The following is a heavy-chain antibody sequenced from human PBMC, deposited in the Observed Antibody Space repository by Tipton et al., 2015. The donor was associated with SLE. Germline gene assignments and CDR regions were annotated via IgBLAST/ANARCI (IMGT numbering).Heavy chain of an antibody. D-gene: IGHD3-10*01. CDR2: ISAYNDIT. Sequence: QSGAEVKKPGASVKVSCKASGGTFSSYAISWVRQAPGQGLEWMGWISAYNDITNFALKLQGRVTMTTDTSTSTAYMELRSLRSDDTAVYYCARGGGLIWFGELYWFDPWGQGTLVTVSS. J-gene: IGHJ5*02. CDR3: ARGGGLIWFGELYWFDP. CDR1: GGTFSSYA. V-gene: IGHV1-18*01.